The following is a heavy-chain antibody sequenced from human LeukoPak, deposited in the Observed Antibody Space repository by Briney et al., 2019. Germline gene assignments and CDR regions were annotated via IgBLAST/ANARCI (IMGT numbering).Heavy chain of an antibody. D-gene: IGHD3-10*01. CDR3: TTDLGITMIRGVIVF. V-gene: IGHV3-15*01. CDR2: IKSKGDGETT. Sequence: GGSLRLSCAASGFTFTNAWMSWVRQAPGKGLEWVGRIKSKGDGETTDYAAPVKGRFTMSRDDSKATLYLQMNSLKTEDTAVYFCTTDLGITMIRGVIVFWGQGTLVTVSS. J-gene: IGHJ4*02. CDR1: GFTFTNAW.